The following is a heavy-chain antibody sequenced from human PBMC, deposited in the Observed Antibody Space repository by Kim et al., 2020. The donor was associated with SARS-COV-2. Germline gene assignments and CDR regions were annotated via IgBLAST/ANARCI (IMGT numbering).Heavy chain of an antibody. J-gene: IGHJ5*02. CDR1: GGSISSGGYY. D-gene: IGHD3-10*01. CDR3: ARERKTGSGSFRPATPSTNWFDP. CDR2: IYYSGST. Sequence: SETLSLTCTVSGGSISSGGYYWSWIRQHPGKGLEWIGYIYYSGSTYYNPSLKSRVTISVDTSKNQFSLKLSSVTAADTAVYYCARERKTGSGSFRPATPSTNWFDPWGQGTLVTVSS. V-gene: IGHV4-31*03.